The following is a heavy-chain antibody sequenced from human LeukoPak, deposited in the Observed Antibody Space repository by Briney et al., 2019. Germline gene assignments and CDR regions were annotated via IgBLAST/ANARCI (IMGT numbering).Heavy chain of an antibody. CDR2: MNPNSGNT. Sequence: ASVTVSCKASGYTFTSYDINGVRQAAGQGLEWMGWMNPNSGNTGYAQKFQGRVTMTRNTSISTAYMELSSLRSEDTAVYYCARGQSSSWLLYYYYGMDVWGQGTTVTVFS. J-gene: IGHJ6*02. D-gene: IGHD6-13*01. V-gene: IGHV1-8*01. CDR3: ARGQSSSWLLYYYYGMDV. CDR1: GYTFTSYD.